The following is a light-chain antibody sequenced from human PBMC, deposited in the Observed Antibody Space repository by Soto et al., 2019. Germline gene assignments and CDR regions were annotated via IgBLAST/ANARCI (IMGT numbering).Light chain of an antibody. V-gene: IGLV4-69*01. J-gene: IGLJ1*01. Sequence: QSVLTQSPSASASLGASVKLTCTLSSGHSSYAIAWHQQQPEKGPRYLMKLNSDGSHSKGDGIPDRFSGSSSGAERYLTISSLQSEDEADYYCQTWATGMHEVFGTGTKLTVL. CDR1: SGHSSYA. CDR3: QTWATGMHEV. CDR2: LNSDGSH.